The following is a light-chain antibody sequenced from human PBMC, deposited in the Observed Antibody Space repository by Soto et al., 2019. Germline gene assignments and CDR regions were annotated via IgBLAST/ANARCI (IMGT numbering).Light chain of an antibody. J-gene: IGLJ1*01. CDR1: SSDVGGYNY. Sequence: QSVLTQPASVSGSPGQSITISCTGSSSDVGGYNYVSWYQQHPDKAPKLMIYDVSNRPSGVSNRFSGSKSDNTASLTISGLQAEDEADYYCSSYTSINTYVFGTGTKVT. CDR3: SSYTSINTYV. V-gene: IGLV2-14*01. CDR2: DVS.